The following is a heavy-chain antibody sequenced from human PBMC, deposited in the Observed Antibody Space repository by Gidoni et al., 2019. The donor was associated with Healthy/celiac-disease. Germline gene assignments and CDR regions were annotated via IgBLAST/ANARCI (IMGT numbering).Heavy chain of an antibody. J-gene: IGHJ4*02. CDR3: TSVHSSGWQAS. V-gene: IGHV3-73*01. Sequence: EAQLVESGGGLVQPGGSLKLPCAASGFTFSGSAMHWVRQASGKGLEWVGRIRSKANSYATAYAASVKGRFTISRDDSKNTAYLQMNSLKTEDTAVYYCTSVHSSGWQASWGQGTLVTVSS. D-gene: IGHD6-19*01. CDR1: GFTFSGSA. CDR2: IRSKANSYAT.